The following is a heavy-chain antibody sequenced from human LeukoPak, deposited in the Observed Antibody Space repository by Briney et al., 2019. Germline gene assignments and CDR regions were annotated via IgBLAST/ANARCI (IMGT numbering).Heavy chain of an antibody. J-gene: IGHJ4*02. V-gene: IGHV1-24*01. D-gene: IGHD6-19*01. CDR1: GYTLTELS. CDR2: FDPEDGET. CDR3: AAMNEYSSGWPYFDY. Sequence: ASVKVSCKVSGYTLTELSMHWMRQAPGKGLEWMGGFDPEDGETIYAQKFQGRVTMTEDTSTDTAYMELSSLRSEDTAVYYCAAMNEYSSGWPYFDYWGQGTLVTVSS.